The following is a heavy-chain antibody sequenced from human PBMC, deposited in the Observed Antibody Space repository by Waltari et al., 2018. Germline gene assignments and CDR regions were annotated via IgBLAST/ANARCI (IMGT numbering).Heavy chain of an antibody. CDR2: IYRSGVT. J-gene: IGHJ6*02. D-gene: IGHD5-18*01. Sequence: QVQLQESGPGLAKASQTLSLTCDVSGGSISNLNFYWSWIRQPAGQGLEWIGRIYRSGVTDYNPALRGRATMLLDMSKNQFSLTVDSLIAADTAVYYCAVSPDTATSRAAFHFWGPGTTVSVSS. CDR3: AVSPDTATSRAAFHF. V-gene: IGHV4-61*02. CDR1: GGSISNLNFY.